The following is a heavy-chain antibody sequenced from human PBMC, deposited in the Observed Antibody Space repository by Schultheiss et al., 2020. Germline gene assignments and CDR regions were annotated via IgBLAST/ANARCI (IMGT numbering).Heavy chain of an antibody. CDR1: GDSISSYY. D-gene: IGHD4-23*01. CDR3: ARDYGGLSF. J-gene: IGHJ4*02. Sequence: SETLPLTCSVSGDSISSYYWSWIRQPPGKGLEWIGYIYYSGSTNYNPSLKSRVTISVDTSKNQFSLKLSSVTAADTAVYYCARDYGGLSFWGQGTLVTVSS. V-gene: IGHV4-59*12. CDR2: IYYSGST.